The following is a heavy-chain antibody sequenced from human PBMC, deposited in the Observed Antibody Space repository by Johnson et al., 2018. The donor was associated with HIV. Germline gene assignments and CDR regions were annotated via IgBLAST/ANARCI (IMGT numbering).Heavy chain of an antibody. CDR2: ISSSGSTI. CDR1: GFTVSASS. D-gene: IGHD2-8*02. Sequence: QVQLVESGGGLIQPGGSLRLSCAASGFTVSASSMSWIRQAPGQGLAWVSYISSSGSTIYYADSVKGRFTISRDNAKNSLYLQMNSLRAEDTAVYYCARDICTGGVCYDAFDIWGQGTMVTVSS. V-gene: IGHV3-11*04. J-gene: IGHJ3*02. CDR3: ARDICTGGVCYDAFDI.